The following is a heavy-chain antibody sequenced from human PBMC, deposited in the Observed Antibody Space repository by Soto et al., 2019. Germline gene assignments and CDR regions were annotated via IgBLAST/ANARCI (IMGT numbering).Heavy chain of an antibody. J-gene: IGHJ4*02. CDR1: GYTFTSYY. CDR3: ARDTPPADY. V-gene: IGHV1-18*01. Sequence: QVQLVQSGAEVKKPGASVKVSCKASGYTFTSYYISWVRQAPGLGLEWMGWISAYNGNTNDAQKLQGRVTMTTDTSKSTAYMKLRSLRSDERAVYYCARDTPPADYWGQGTLVPVSS. CDR2: ISAYNGNT.